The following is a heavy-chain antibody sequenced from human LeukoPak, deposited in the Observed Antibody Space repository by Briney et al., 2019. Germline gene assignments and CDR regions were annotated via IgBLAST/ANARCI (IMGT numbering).Heavy chain of an antibody. J-gene: IGHJ3*02. Sequence: GASVKVSCKASGYTFTGYYMHWVRQAPGQGLEWMGWINPNSGGTNYAQKFQGRVTMTRDTSISTAYMELSRLRSDDTAVYYCARSALLGYCSSTSCSPHDAFDIWGQGTMATVSS. CDR3: ARSALLGYCSSTSCSPHDAFDI. V-gene: IGHV1-2*02. D-gene: IGHD2-2*01. CDR1: GYTFTGYY. CDR2: INPNSGGT.